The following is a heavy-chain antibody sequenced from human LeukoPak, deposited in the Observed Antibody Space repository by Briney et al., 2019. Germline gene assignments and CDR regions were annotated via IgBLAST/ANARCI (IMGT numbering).Heavy chain of an antibody. Sequence: RPGGSLRLSCTASGFTFGDYAMSWVRQAPGKGREWVGFIRSKAYGGTTEYAASVKGRFTISRDDSKSIAYLQMNSLKTEDTAVYYCTREAVMTTSDYWGQGTLVTVSS. CDR2: IRSKAYGGTT. J-gene: IGHJ4*02. V-gene: IGHV3-49*04. CDR1: GFTFGDYA. CDR3: TREAVMTTSDY. D-gene: IGHD3-22*01.